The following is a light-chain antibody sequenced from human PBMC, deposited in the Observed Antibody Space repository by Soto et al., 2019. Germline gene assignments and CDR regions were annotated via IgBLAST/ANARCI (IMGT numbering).Light chain of an antibody. J-gene: IGLJ1*01. CDR3: SSYAGSNHYV. V-gene: IGLV2-8*01. Sequence: QSALTQPPSASGSPGQSVTISCTGTSSDVGGYNFVSWYQQHPGKAPKLMIYEVSKRPSGVPERFSGSKSDYTASLTVSGLQAEDEADYYCSSYAGSNHYVFGAGTKVTVL. CDR2: EVS. CDR1: SSDVGGYNF.